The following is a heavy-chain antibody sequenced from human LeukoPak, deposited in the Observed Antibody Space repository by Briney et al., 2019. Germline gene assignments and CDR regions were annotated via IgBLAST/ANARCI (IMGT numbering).Heavy chain of an antibody. Sequence: GGSLRLSCAASGFSFDAYTMHWVRQAPGKGLEWVAVIWYDGSNKYYADSVKGRFTISRDNSKNTLYLQMNSLRAEDTAVYYCAREGGSGSYYDGKMNYYYYGMDVWGQGTTVTVSS. D-gene: IGHD1-26*01. J-gene: IGHJ6*02. V-gene: IGHV3-33*08. CDR1: GFSFDAYT. CDR2: IWYDGSNK. CDR3: AREGGSGSYYDGKMNYYYYGMDV.